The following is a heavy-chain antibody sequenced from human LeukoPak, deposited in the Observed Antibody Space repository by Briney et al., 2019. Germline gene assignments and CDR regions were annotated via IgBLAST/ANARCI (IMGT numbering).Heavy chain of an antibody. Sequence: GGSLRLSCAASGFTFSSYAMSWVRQAPGKGLEWVSAISGSGGSTYYADSVKGRFTISRDNSKNTLYLQMDSLRAEDTAVYYCAKDPHYDYVWGSYRPDYWGQGTLVTVSS. CDR3: AKDPHYDYVWGSYRPDY. CDR2: ISGSGGST. CDR1: GFTFSSYA. J-gene: IGHJ4*02. V-gene: IGHV3-23*01. D-gene: IGHD3-16*02.